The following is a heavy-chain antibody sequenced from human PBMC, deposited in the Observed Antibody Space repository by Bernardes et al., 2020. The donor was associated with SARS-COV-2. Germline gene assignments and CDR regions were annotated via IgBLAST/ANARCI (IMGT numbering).Heavy chain of an antibody. J-gene: IGHJ3*02. Sequence: GESLKISCKGSGYRFITYWIGWVRQMPGKGLEWMGIIYPGDSDTRYSPSFQGQVTISADKSISTAYLQWSSLKASDTATYYCVANPVTTSAFDIWGQGTTVTVSS. D-gene: IGHD1-1*01. CDR1: GYRFITYW. CDR2: IYPGDSDT. V-gene: IGHV5-51*01. CDR3: VANPVTTSAFDI.